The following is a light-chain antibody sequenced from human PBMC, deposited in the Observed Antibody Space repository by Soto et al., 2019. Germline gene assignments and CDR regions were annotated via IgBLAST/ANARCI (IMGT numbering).Light chain of an antibody. CDR1: QSISSY. Sequence: DIQMTQSPSSLSASVGDRVTITCRASQSISSYLNWYQQKPGKAPKLLIYATSSLQSGVPSRFSGSGSWTDFTLTISSPQPEDFATYYCQQSYSTPLTFGGGTKVDIK. CDR2: ATS. V-gene: IGKV1-39*01. CDR3: QQSYSTPLT. J-gene: IGKJ4*01.